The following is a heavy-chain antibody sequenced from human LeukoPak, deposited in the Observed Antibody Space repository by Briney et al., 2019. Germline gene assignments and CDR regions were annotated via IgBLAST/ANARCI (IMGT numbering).Heavy chain of an antibody. CDR3: ASEDPSGPAGYFDY. CDR2: FYTSGDT. V-gene: IGHV4-4*07. CDR1: GGSISSYY. D-gene: IGHD6-19*01. J-gene: IGHJ4*02. Sequence: SETLSLTCTVSGGSISSYYWSWIRQPAGKGLEWIGRFYTSGDTDYNPSLKSRVTISADKSKNQFSLKLSSVTAADTAVYYCASEDPSGPAGYFDYWGQGTLVTVSS.